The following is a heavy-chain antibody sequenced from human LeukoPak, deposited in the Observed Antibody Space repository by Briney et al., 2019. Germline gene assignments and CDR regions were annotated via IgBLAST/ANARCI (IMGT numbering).Heavy chain of an antibody. Sequence: GGSLRLSCAASGFTFSSYSMNWVRQAPGKGLEWVSSVSSSSSYIYYADSVKGRFTISRDNAKNSLYLQMNSLRAEDTAVYYCARALGSVTFDYWGQGTLVTVSS. V-gene: IGHV3-21*01. CDR1: GFTFSSYS. CDR3: ARALGSVTFDY. D-gene: IGHD2-21*02. CDR2: VSSSSSYI. J-gene: IGHJ4*02.